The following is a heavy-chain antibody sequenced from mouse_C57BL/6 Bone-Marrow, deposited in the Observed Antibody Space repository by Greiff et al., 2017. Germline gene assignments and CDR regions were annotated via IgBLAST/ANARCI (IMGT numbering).Heavy chain of an antibody. V-gene: IGHV1-69*01. CDR2: IDPSDSYT. Sequence: VQLQQPGAELVMPGASVKLSCKASGYTFTSYWMHWVKQRPGQGLEWIGEIDPSDSYTNYNQKFKGKSTLTVDKSSSTAYMQLSSLTSEDYAVYYGARIYYGNYEYFDVWGTGTTVTVSS. CDR1: GYTFTSYW. CDR3: ARIYYGNYEYFDV. J-gene: IGHJ1*03. D-gene: IGHD2-1*01.